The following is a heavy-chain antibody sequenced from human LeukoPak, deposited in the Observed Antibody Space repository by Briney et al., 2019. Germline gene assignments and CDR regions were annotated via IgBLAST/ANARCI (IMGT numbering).Heavy chain of an antibody. D-gene: IGHD3-22*01. Sequence: GGSLRLSCAASGFTFSSYAMSWVRQPPGKGLEWVSAISGSGGSTYYADSVKGRFTSSRDNSKNTLYLQMNSLRAEDTAVYYCAKEWRLTYYYDSSGYTYWGQGTLVTVSS. CDR3: AKEWRLTYYYDSSGYTY. J-gene: IGHJ4*02. V-gene: IGHV3-23*01. CDR2: ISGSGGST. CDR1: GFTFSSYA.